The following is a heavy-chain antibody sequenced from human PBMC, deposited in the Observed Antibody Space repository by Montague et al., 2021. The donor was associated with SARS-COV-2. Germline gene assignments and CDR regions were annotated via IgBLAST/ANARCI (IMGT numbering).Heavy chain of an antibody. Sequence: SETLSLTCTVSGGSISSYYWSWIRQSPGTGLEWIGYIYYSGSTNYNPSLTSRVTISVKTSKNQFSLKLSSVTAADTAVYYCARGIAADGFYYYGMDVWGQGTTVTVSS. CDR1: GGSISSYY. J-gene: IGHJ6*02. V-gene: IGHV4-59*01. CDR3: ARGIAADGFYYYGMDV. D-gene: IGHD6-25*01. CDR2: IYYSGST.